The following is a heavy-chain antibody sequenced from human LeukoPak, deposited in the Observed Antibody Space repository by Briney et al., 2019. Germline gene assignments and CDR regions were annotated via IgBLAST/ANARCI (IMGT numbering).Heavy chain of an antibody. Sequence: PGGSLRLSCAASGFTFSSYAMHWVRQAPGKGLEYVSAISSNGGSTYYANSVKGRFTISRDNSKNTLYLQMNSLRAEDTAVYYCARPISWNYGALFDYWGQGTLVTVSS. CDR2: ISSNGGST. CDR3: ARPISWNYGALFDY. D-gene: IGHD1-7*01. V-gene: IGHV3-64*01. J-gene: IGHJ4*02. CDR1: GFTFSSYA.